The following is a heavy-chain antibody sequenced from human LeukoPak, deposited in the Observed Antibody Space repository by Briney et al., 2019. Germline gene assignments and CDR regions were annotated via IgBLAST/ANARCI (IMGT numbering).Heavy chain of an antibody. D-gene: IGHD3-22*01. V-gene: IGHV4-30-2*01. CDR2: IYHSGST. CDR3: ASEPLNYDLEAFDI. CDR1: GGSISSGGYY. Sequence: SETLSLTCTVSGGSISSGGYYWSWIRQPPGKGLEWIGYIYHSGSTYYNPSLKSRVTISVDRSKNQFSLKLSSVTAADTAVYYCASEPLNYDLEAFDIWGQGTMVTVSS. J-gene: IGHJ3*02.